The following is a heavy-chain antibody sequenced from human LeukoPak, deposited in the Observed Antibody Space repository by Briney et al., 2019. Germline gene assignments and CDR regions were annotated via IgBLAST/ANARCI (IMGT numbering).Heavy chain of an antibody. J-gene: IGHJ4*02. D-gene: IGHD3-10*01. V-gene: IGHV4-59*01. Sequence: SETLSLTFTVSGGSISSYYWSWIRQPPGKGLEWIGYIYYSGSTNYNPSLKSRVTISVDTSKNQFSLKLSSVTAADTAVYYCARDGMVRGVIDYWGQGTLVTVSS. CDR3: ARDGMVRGVIDY. CDR1: GGSISSYY. CDR2: IYYSGST.